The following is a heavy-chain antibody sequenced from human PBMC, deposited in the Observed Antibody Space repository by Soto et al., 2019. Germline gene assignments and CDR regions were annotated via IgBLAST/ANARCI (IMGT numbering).Heavy chain of an antibody. Sequence: EVQLLESGGGLVQPGGSLRLSCAASGFTFSSYAMSWVRQAPGKGLEWVSAISGSGGSTYYADSLKGRFTISRDNSKNALYLQMNSLRAEDTAVYYCAKYQSIAAAGTYYYYYMDVWGKGTTVTVSS. V-gene: IGHV3-23*01. D-gene: IGHD6-13*01. J-gene: IGHJ6*03. CDR3: AKYQSIAAAGTYYYYYMDV. CDR1: GFTFSSYA. CDR2: ISGSGGST.